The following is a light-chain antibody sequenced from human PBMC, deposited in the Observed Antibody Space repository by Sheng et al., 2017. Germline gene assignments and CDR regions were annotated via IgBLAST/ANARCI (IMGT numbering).Light chain of an antibody. CDR2: GAS. Sequence: DIQMTQSPSSLSASVGDRVTITCRASQSISNYLNWYQQRPGKAPKLLISGASSLQSGVPSRFSGSGSGTDFTLTISSLQPEDFATYYCQQSYSNSRTFGQGTKVEVK. V-gene: IGKV1-39*01. CDR3: QQSYSNSRT. CDR1: QSISNY. J-gene: IGKJ1*01.